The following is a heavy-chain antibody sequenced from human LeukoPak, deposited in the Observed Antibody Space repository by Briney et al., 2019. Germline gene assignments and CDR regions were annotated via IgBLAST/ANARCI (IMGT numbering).Heavy chain of an antibody. CDR2: INHSGST. CDR3: ARGLGTPPTPYYGSGIDY. J-gene: IGHJ4*02. D-gene: IGHD3-10*01. V-gene: IGHV4-34*01. Sequence: PSETLSLTCAVYGGSFSGYYWSWIRQPSGKGLEWIGEINHSGSTNYNPSLKSRVTISVDTSKNQFSLKLSSVTAADTAVYYCARGLGTPPTPYYGSGIDYWGQGTLVTVSS. CDR1: GGSFSGYY.